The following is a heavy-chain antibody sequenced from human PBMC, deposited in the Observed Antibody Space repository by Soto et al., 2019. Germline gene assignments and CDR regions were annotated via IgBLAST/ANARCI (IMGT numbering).Heavy chain of an antibody. J-gene: IGHJ4*02. Sequence: SVKVSCKASGGTFSSYAISWVRQAPGQGLEWMGVIIPIFGTANYAQKFQGRVTITADESTSTAYMELSSLRSEDTAVYYCARSTGLDIVLIDYWGQGTLVTVSS. CDR1: GGTFSSYA. V-gene: IGHV1-69*13. D-gene: IGHD2-8*01. CDR2: IIPIFGTA. CDR3: ARSTGLDIVLIDY.